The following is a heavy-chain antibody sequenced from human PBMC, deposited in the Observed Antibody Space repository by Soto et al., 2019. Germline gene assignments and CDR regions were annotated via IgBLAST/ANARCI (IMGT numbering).Heavy chain of an antibody. Sequence: PSETLSLTCAVYGGSFSGYYWSWIRQPPGKGLEWIGEINRSGSTNYNPSLKSRVTISVDTSKNQFSLKLSSVTAADTAVYYCARGHSGYDYDFDYWGQGTLVTVSS. CDR2: INRSGST. V-gene: IGHV4-34*01. J-gene: IGHJ4*02. CDR1: GGSFSGYY. CDR3: ARGHSGYDYDFDY. D-gene: IGHD5-12*01.